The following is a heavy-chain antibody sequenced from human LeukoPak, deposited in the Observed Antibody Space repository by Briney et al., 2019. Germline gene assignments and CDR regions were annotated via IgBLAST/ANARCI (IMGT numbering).Heavy chain of an antibody. V-gene: IGHV1-18*01. D-gene: IGHD6-13*01. CDR2: ISAYNGNT. Sequence: ASVKVSCKASGYTFTSYGISWVRQAPGQGLEWMGWISAYNGNTNYAQKLQGRVTMTTDTSTSTAYMELRSLRSDDTAVYYCARAQSALVRRLVGYYLDYWGQGTLLTVSS. J-gene: IGHJ4*02. CDR1: GYTFTSYG. CDR3: ARAQSALVRRLVGYYLDY.